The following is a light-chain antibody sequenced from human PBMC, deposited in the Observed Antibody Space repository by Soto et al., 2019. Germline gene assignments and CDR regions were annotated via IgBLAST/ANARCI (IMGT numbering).Light chain of an antibody. CDR3: QKYGSSPWT. CDR1: QSVSSSY. V-gene: IGKV3-20*01. J-gene: IGKJ1*01. CDR2: GAS. Sequence: EIVLTQSPGTLSLSPGERATLSCRASQSVSSSYLAWYQQKPGQAPRLLIYGASSRATGIPDRFSGGGSGTDFTLTISGLEPEDFAVYYCQKYGSSPWTFGQGTKVEIK.